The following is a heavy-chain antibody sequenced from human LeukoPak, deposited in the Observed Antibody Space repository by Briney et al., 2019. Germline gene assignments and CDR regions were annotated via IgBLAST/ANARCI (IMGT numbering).Heavy chain of an antibody. Sequence: GGSLRLSCAASGIIFSSYAMSWVRQAPGKGLEWVSSINASGGRAYYADSVKGRFTISRDNSKNTLYLQMNSLRAEDTATYYCAKVGGTQVYWGQGTLVTVSS. CDR1: GIIFSSYA. J-gene: IGHJ4*02. V-gene: IGHV3-23*01. CDR3: AKVGGTQVY. D-gene: IGHD1-26*01. CDR2: INASGGRA.